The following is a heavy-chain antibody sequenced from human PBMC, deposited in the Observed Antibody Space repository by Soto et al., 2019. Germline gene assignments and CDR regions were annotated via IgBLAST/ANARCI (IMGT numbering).Heavy chain of an antibody. J-gene: IGHJ6*02. CDR3: AVGGNYLSMDV. D-gene: IGHD4-4*01. CDR2: INPDGGGT. CDR1: GYTFTSYY. V-gene: IGHV1-46*01. Sequence: QVQLVQSGAEVKKPGASVKVSCKASGYTFTSYYMHWVRLAPGQGLEWMGIINPDGGGTSNAQQFQGRVIMTSDTSTSTVYMEMSSLRSEDTAVYYCAVGGNYLSMDVWGQGTTVTVSS.